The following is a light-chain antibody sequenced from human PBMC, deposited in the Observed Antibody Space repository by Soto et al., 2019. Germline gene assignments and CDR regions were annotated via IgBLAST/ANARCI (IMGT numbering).Light chain of an antibody. CDR3: QQYGRSPPWT. CDR1: ESVTSSY. Sequence: EIVWTQSPGSLSLSPGERATLSCRATESVTSSYLAWYQQKPGQAPRLLIYGASSRATGIPDRFSGSGSGTDFTLTISRLEPEDFAVYYCQQYGRSPPWTFGQGTKVEIK. J-gene: IGKJ1*01. CDR2: GAS. V-gene: IGKV3-20*01.